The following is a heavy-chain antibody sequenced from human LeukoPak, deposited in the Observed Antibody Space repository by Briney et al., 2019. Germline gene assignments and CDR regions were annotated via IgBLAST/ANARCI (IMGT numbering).Heavy chain of an antibody. J-gene: IGHJ5*02. V-gene: IGHV4-4*07. CDR3: ARNSGDL. CDR1: GASIKTYY. CDR2: IYTGGST. Sequence: PSETLSLTCTVSGASIKTYYWTWIRQPAGKGLEWIGRIYTGGSTSYNASLKSRVTMSVDTSKNQFSLRLTSVTAADTAVYYCARNSGDLWGQGTPVTVSS. D-gene: IGHD4-23*01.